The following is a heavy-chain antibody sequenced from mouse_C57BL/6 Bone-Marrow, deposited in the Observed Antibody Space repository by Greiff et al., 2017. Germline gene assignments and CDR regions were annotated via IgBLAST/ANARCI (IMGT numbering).Heavy chain of an antibody. CDR2: IDPENGDT. J-gene: IGHJ3*01. CDR3: TTGSSADAY. Sequence: EVQLQQSGAELVRPGASVKLSCTASGFTIKDDYMYWVKQRPEQGLEWIGCIDPENGDTEYASKFQGKATITTDTSSNTAYLQLSSLTSEDTAVYYCTTGSSADAYWGQGTLVTVSA. CDR1: GFTIKDDY. V-gene: IGHV14-4*01.